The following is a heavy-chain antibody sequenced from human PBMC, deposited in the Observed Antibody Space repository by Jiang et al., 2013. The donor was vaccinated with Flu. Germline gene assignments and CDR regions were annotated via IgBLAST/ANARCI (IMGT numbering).Heavy chain of an antibody. V-gene: IGHV1-69*01. D-gene: IGHD6-6*01. CDR3: ARGKGGQLVLEGYFDY. Sequence: SGAEVKKPGSSVKVSCKASGGTFSSYAISWVRQAPGQGLEWMGGIIPIFGTANYAQKFQGRVTITADESTSTAYMELSSLRSEDTAVYYCARGKGGQLVLEGYFDYWGQGTLVTVSS. CDR2: IIPIFGTA. CDR1: GGTFSSYA. J-gene: IGHJ4*02.